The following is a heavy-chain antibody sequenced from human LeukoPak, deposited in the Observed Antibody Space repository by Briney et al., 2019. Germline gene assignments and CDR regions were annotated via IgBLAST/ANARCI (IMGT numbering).Heavy chain of an antibody. CDR3: ARMYIKWGRYLQH. V-gene: IGHV4-39*07. J-gene: IGHJ1*01. D-gene: IGHD1-26*01. CDR2: LYYSGST. CDR1: GGSISSSSYY. Sequence: PSETLFLTCTVSGGSISSSSYYWGWIRQPPGKGLEWIGSLYYSGSTYYNPSLKSRVTISVDKSKNQFSLKLSSVTAADTAVYYCARMYIKWGRYLQHWGQGTLVTVSS.